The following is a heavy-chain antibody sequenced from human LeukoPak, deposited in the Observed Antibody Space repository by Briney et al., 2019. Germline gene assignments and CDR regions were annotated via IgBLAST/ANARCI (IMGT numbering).Heavy chain of an antibody. Sequence: HAGGSLRLSCAASGFTVSSSYVSWVRQAPGKGLEWVSIISSAGTTYYADSVKGRFTISRDNSKNTVYLQVNSLRDEDTAVYYCARDLEAANTYYFDYWGQGTMVTVSS. V-gene: IGHV3-66*01. J-gene: IGHJ4*02. CDR1: GFTVSSSY. CDR3: ARDLEAANTYYFDY. CDR2: ISSAGTT. D-gene: IGHD6-13*01.